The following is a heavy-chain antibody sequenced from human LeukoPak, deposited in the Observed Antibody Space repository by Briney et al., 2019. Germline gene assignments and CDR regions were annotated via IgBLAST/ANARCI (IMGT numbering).Heavy chain of an antibody. Sequence: GGSLRLSCTASGFTFSNYNMNWVRQAPGKGLEWVSVLYTAGPTYYADSVQGRFTISRDNSKNTLFLQMGNLRADGTATYYCARSGPSVLWSKSFDYWGQGALVTVSS. CDR2: LYTAGPT. D-gene: IGHD3-10*01. V-gene: IGHV3-66*01. CDR3: ARSGPSVLWSKSFDY. CDR1: GFTFSNYN. J-gene: IGHJ4*02.